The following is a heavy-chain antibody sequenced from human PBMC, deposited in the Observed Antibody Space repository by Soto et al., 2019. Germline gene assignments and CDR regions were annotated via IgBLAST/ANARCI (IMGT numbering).Heavy chain of an antibody. CDR2: ISGSGGTT. CDR3: AKTANGWFSAFDI. D-gene: IGHD6-19*01. Sequence: EVQLLESGGGLVQPGGSLRLSCAASGFTFSSYAMSWVRQAPGKGLEWVSAISGSGGTTYYADSVKGRFTFARDNSKNKLYLQMNSRRAEDTAVYYCAKTANGWFSAFDIWGHGTMVTVSS. CDR1: GFTFSSYA. V-gene: IGHV3-23*01. J-gene: IGHJ3*02.